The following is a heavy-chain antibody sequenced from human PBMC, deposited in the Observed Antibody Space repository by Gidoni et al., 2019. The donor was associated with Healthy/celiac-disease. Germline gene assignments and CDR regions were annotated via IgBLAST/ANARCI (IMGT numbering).Heavy chain of an antibody. Sequence: QVQLVQSGAEVKKPGASVKVSCKASGYTFTGYYMHWVRQAPGQGLEWMERINPNSGGTNDAQKFQGRVTMTRDTSISTAYMELSRLRSDDTVVYYCARGVSLVKYYYGMDVWGQGTTVTVSS. V-gene: IGHV1-2*05. J-gene: IGHJ6*02. D-gene: IGHD6-6*01. CDR1: GYTFTGYY. CDR3: ARGVSLVKYYYGMDV. CDR2: INPNSGGT.